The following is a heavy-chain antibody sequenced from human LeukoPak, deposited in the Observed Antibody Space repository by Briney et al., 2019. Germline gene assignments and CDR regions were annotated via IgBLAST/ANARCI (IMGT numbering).Heavy chain of an antibody. D-gene: IGHD4-17*01. CDR3: TKDLPDYGDYIEGY. Sequence: GGSLRLSCAASGFIFSSYAISWVRQAPGKGLEWVSGIRTSGDTFYADSVKGRFTISRDISKNTVYLQMNSLRAEDTAIYYCTKDLPDYGDYIEGYWGQGTLVTVSS. CDR1: GFIFSSYA. V-gene: IGHV3-23*01. J-gene: IGHJ4*02. CDR2: IRTSGDT.